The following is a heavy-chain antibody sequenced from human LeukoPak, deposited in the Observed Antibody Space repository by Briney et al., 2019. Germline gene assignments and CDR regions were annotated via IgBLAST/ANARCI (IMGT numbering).Heavy chain of an antibody. J-gene: IGHJ4*02. D-gene: IGHD6-19*01. CDR3: EKGRCSIAVAGTYDY. CDR1: GFTFSSYA. V-gene: IGHV3-23*01. Sequence: GGSLRLSCAASGFTFSSYAMSWVRQAPGKGLEWVSAISGSGGSTYYADSVKGRFTISRDNSKNTLYLQMNSLRAEDTAVYYCEKGRCSIAVAGTYDYWGQGTLVTVSS. CDR2: ISGSGGST.